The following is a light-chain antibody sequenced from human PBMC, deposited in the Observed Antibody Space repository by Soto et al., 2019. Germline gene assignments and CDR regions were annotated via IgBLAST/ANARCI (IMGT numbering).Light chain of an antibody. CDR2: AAS. Sequence: DIQMTQSPSTLPASVGDRVTITCRASQGISSYLAWYQQKPGKAPKLLIYAASTLQSGVPSRFSGSGSGTEFTLTISSLQPDDFGTYYCQEYNSYWTFGQGTKVDI. CDR1: QGISSY. V-gene: IGKV1-5*01. CDR3: QEYNSYWT. J-gene: IGKJ1*01.